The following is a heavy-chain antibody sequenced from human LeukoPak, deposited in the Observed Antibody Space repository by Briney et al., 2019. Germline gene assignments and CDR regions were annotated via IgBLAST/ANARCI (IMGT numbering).Heavy chain of an antibody. D-gene: IGHD1-26*01. CDR2: IYYSGST. Sequence: SETLSLTCTVSGGSISSGDYYWSWIRQPPGKGLEWIGYIYYSGSTYYNPSLKSRVTISVDTSKNQFSLKLSSVTAADTAVYYCARDGVGATTRTYDYWGQGTLVTVSS. V-gene: IGHV4-30-4*08. CDR1: GGSISSGDYY. J-gene: IGHJ4*02. CDR3: ARDGVGATTRTYDY.